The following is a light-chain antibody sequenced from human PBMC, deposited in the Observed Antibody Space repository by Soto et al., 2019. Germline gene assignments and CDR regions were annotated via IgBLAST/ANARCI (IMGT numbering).Light chain of an antibody. CDR1: QSISSW. V-gene: IGKV1-5*03. CDR2: KAS. CDR3: QQYNAWN. J-gene: IGKJ1*01. Sequence: DIKMTQSPSTLSASVGDRVTITCRASQSISSWLAWYQQKPWKAPTLLIYKASSLDSGVPSRFSGSGSGTAFTLTSSILQPDDFATYYCQQYNAWNFGQGAKLVLK.